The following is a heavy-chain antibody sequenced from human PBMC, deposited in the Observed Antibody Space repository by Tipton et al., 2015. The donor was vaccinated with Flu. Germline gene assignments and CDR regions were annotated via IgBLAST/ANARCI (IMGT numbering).Heavy chain of an antibody. D-gene: IGHD3-10*01. CDR1: GFTFSSYD. CDR2: IATSGDT. V-gene: IGHV3-13*01. Sequence: GSLRLSCAASGFTFSSYDMHWVRQTTGKGLQWVSGIATSGDTYYSGSVKGRFTISRENAKNSVYLELRSVRAGDTAVYYCARDQGFGDGLTYDYYALGVWGQGTTVTVSS. CDR3: ARDQGFGDGLTYDYYALGV. J-gene: IGHJ6*02.